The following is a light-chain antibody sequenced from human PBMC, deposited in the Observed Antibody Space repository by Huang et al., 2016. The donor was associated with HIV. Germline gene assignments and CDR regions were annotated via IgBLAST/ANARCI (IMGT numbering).Light chain of an antibody. CDR1: QSRLHSNGYNY. CDR2: LGA. J-gene: IGKJ5*01. Sequence: DIVMTQSPLSLPVTLGEPASISCRSSQSRLHSNGYNYLDWYLQKPGQSPQLLIYLGANRASGVPDRFSGSGSGTDFTLKISRVEAEDVGVYYCMQALQTSITFGQGTRLEIK. CDR3: MQALQTSIT. V-gene: IGKV2-28*01.